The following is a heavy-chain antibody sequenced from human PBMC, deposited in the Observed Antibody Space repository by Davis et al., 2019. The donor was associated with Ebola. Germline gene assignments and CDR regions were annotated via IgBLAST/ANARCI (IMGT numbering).Heavy chain of an antibody. CDR3: ARGTYGYCISTSCYAPVTNWFDP. J-gene: IGHJ5*02. CDR1: GFTFSISA. CDR2: ISGSGGST. V-gene: IGHV3-23*01. D-gene: IGHD2-2*01. Sequence: GESLKISCAASGFTFSISAMNWVRQTPGKGLEWVSGISGSGGSTYYADSVKGRLTISRDNAKNSLYLQMNSLRAEDTAVYYCARGTYGYCISTSCYAPVTNWFDPWGQGTLVTVSS.